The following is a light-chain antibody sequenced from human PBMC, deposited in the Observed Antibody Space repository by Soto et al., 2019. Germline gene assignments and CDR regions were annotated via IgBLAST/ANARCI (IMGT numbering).Light chain of an antibody. CDR1: SSDVGAYNY. CDR2: EVS. CDR3: SSHTTHNTRV. J-gene: IGLJ1*01. Sequence: ALTQPASVSWSPGQAIAISCTGTSSDVGAYNYVSWYQQHPGNAPKLIIHEVSNRPSGVSDRFSGSKSGNTASLTISGLQADDEADYYCSSHTTHNTRVFGTGTKVTVL. V-gene: IGLV2-14*01.